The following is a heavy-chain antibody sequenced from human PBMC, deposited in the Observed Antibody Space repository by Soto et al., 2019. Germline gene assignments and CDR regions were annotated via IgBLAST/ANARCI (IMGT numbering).Heavy chain of an antibody. Sequence: GGSLRLSCGASGFTFSSYSMSWVRQAPGKGLVWVSRINGGGSTRDYADSVQGRFTISRDNAKNTLYLQMDSLRAEDTAVYYCARLYYDILTGYFPFDYWGQGSLVTVSS. CDR3: ARLYYDILTGYFPFDY. D-gene: IGHD3-9*01. J-gene: IGHJ4*02. V-gene: IGHV3-74*01. CDR1: GFTFSSYS. CDR2: INGGGSTR.